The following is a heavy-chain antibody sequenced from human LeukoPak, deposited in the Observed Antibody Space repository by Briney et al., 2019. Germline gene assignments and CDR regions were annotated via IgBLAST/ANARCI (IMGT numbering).Heavy chain of an antibody. CDR1: GFIFSTYS. CDR3: AKGDVSVTREFDY. V-gene: IGHV3-21*01. Sequence: GGSLRLSCTASGFIFSTYSMIWVRQAPGKGLEWVSSISSTSGNKYYADSVKGRFAISRDNAKNSLYLQMNSLRAEDTAVYYCAKGDVSVTREFDYWGQGTLVTVSS. CDR2: ISSTSGNK. J-gene: IGHJ4*02. D-gene: IGHD7-27*01.